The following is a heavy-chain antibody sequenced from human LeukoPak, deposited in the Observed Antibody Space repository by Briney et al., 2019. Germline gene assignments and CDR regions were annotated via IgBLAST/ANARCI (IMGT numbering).Heavy chain of an antibody. Sequence: GGSLRLSCAASGFKFSRYSMNWVRQAPGKGLEWVSSISSSSSYIYYADSVKGRFTISRDNAKNSLYLQMNSLRADETPGYYCXXXAKYFYGSETYYFFEHWGQGTPVTASS. D-gene: IGHD3-10*01. V-gene: IGHV3-21*01. CDR3: XXXAKYFYGSETYYFFEH. J-gene: IGHJ4*02. CDR2: ISSSSSYI. CDR1: GFKFSRYS.